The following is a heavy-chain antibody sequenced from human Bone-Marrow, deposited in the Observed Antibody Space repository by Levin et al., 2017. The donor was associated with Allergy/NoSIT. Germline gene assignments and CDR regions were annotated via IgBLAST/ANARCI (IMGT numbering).Heavy chain of an antibody. CDR2: INTDGSTT. J-gene: IGHJ6*03. Sequence: GGSLRLSCAASGFTFTKYWMNWVRQAPGKGLVWVARINTDGSTTSYADSVEGRFTVSRDNAKNTLYLQLNSLRGEDTGVYYCARHDYSNFGRDYMDVWGKGTTVTVSS. D-gene: IGHD4-11*01. CDR3: ARHDYSNFGRDYMDV. CDR1: GFTFTKYW. V-gene: IGHV3-74*01.